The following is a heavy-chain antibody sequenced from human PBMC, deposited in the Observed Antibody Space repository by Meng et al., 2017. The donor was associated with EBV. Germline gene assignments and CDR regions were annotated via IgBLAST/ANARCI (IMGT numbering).Heavy chain of an antibody. V-gene: IGHV2-5*02. Sequence: QITLRDAGPHTVKPLQTLSLPCTFAGFTLSTSGVGVGWIRQPTGKALEWLALIYWDDDKRYSPSLKSRLTITKDISKNQVVLTMTNMDPVDTATYYCAHRRDEYSSSWYGWFDPWGQGTLVTVSS. CDR1: GFTLSTSGVG. CDR2: IYWDDDK. J-gene: IGHJ5*02. CDR3: AHRRDEYSSSWYGWFDP. D-gene: IGHD6-13*01.